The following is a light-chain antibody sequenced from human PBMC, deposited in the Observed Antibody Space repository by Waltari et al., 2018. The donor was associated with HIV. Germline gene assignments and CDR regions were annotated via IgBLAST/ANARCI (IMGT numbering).Light chain of an antibody. CDR2: SNS. CDR3: QSYDSSLSAL. J-gene: IGLJ2*01. Sequence: HSVLTQPPSVSGAPGQRVTISCTGSSSNIGAGFDVHWYQHLPGKAPKLLIYSNSNLPSGVPDRFSGSKSGTSASLAITGLQAEDEADYYCQSYDSSLSALFGGGTKLTVL. CDR1: SSNIGAGFD. V-gene: IGLV1-40*01.